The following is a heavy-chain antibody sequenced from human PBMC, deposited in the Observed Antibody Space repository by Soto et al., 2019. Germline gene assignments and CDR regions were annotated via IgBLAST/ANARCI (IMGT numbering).Heavy chain of an antibody. D-gene: IGHD2-15*01. CDR1: GYTFTSYG. CDR3: ARRYCSCGSCGVFDI. V-gene: IGHV1-18*01. Sequence: QVQLVQSGAEVKKPGASVKVSCKASGYTFTSYGISWVRQAPGQGLEWMGWISAYNGNTNYAQKLQGRVTMTTDTSTSTAYMELRSLRSDDTAVYHCARRYCSCGSCGVFDIWGQGTMVTVSS. J-gene: IGHJ3*02. CDR2: ISAYNGNT.